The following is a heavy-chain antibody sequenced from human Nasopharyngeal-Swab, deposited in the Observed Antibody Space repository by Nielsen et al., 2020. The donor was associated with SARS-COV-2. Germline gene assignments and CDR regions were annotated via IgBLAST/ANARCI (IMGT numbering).Heavy chain of an antibody. Sequence: GVLKISCAGSGFVFTDYTINWVRQTPRKGLEWIASISSKKTIIHYADSVKGRFTVSRDNDEKSVSLHMTDLTAEDTGLFFCAATSKFKQMEYWGQGILVSVSS. J-gene: IGHJ4*02. D-gene: IGHD1-1*01. CDR2: ISSKKTII. V-gene: IGHV3-21*01. CDR1: GFVFTDYT. CDR3: AATSKFKQMEY.